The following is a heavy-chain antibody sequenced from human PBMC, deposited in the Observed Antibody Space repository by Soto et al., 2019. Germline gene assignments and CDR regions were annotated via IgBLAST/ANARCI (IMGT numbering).Heavy chain of an antibody. CDR3: AREVQVHTPAFVY. Sequence: QVQLVQSGAEMKKPGSSVKVSCQSSGGTFNTYAMNWVRQAPGQGPEWMGDISPMFGAANYAPKFQGRVTXXXXXXTXXXXXXXXXXXXXXXXXXXCAREVQVHTPAFVYWGQGTLVTVSS. J-gene: IGHJ4*02. V-gene: IGHV1-69*01. CDR2: ISPMFGAA. CDR1: GGTFNTYA. D-gene: IGHD1-26*01.